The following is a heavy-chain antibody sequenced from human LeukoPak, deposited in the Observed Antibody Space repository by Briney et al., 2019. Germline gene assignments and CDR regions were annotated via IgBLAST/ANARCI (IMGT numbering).Heavy chain of an antibody. J-gene: IGHJ4*02. CDR2: INPSGGST. V-gene: IGHV1-46*01. CDR3: ASSDPLAYYFDY. Sequence: ASVKVSCKASGYTFTSYYMHWVRQAPGQGLEWMGIINPSGGSTSYAQKFQGRVTMTRDTSTSTVYMGLSSLRSEDTAVYYCASSDPLAYYFDYWGQGTLVTVSS. CDR1: GYTFTSYY.